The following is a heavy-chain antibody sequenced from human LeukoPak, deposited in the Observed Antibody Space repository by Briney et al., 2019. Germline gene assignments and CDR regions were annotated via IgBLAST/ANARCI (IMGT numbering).Heavy chain of an antibody. Sequence: PGGSLRPSCAASGFTFNRYGMHWVRQAPGKGLEWAAYISFDGNDKYYADSVKGRFTISRDKSNNILFLQMKTLRVEDTAVYYCAKDLEYYGSGDPFDMWGQGTMVTVSS. CDR3: AKDLEYYGSGDPFDM. CDR2: ISFDGNDK. V-gene: IGHV3-30*02. CDR1: GFTFNRYG. D-gene: IGHD3-10*01. J-gene: IGHJ3*02.